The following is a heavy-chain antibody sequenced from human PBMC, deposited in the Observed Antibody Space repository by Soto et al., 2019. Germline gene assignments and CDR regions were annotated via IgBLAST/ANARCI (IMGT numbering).Heavy chain of an antibody. D-gene: IGHD6-6*01. J-gene: IGHJ3*02. V-gene: IGHV1-46*01. CDR2: INPSGGST. CDR3: AHPSRSSSSGGKDAFDI. Sequence: GASVKVSCKASGYTFTSYDMHWVRQAPGQGLEWMGIINPSGGSTSYAQKFQGRGTMTRDTSTSTVSMELSSLRSEDTAVYYCAHPSRSSSSGGKDAFDIYRQRPMVPASS. CDR1: GYTFTSYD.